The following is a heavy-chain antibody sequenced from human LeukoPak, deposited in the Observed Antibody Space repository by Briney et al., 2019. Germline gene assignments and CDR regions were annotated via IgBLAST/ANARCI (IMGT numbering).Heavy chain of an antibody. CDR1: GFTFSGFA. V-gene: IGHV3-23*01. D-gene: IGHD4-17*01. Sequence: GGSLRLSCAASGFTFSGFAMSWVRQAPGKGLEWVSTISGSGDRTNYADSVKGRFTFSRDNSKNTLYLQMNSLRVEDTAVYYCAKDLPDYGDYIEGYWGQGTLVTVSS. J-gene: IGHJ4*02. CDR3: AKDLPDYGDYIEGY. CDR2: ISGSGDRT.